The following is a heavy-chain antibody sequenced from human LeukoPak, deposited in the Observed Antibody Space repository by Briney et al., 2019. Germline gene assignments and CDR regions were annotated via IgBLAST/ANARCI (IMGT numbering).Heavy chain of an antibody. Sequence: ASVKVSCKASGYTFTGYYMHLVRQAPGQGFEWMGWINPNTGGTNYAQNFQGRVTMTRDTSISTAYMELSGLRSDDTAVYYCASYPRYRCSPPFDYWGQGALVTVSS. D-gene: IGHD5-12*01. J-gene: IGHJ4*02. CDR1: GYTFTGYY. CDR3: ASYPRYRCSPPFDY. CDR2: INPNTGGT. V-gene: IGHV1-2*02.